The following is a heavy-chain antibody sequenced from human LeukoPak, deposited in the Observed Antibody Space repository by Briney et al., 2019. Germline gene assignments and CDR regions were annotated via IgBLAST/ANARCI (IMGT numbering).Heavy chain of an antibody. V-gene: IGHV4-4*09. CDR1: GDSIRNDY. CDR3: ARHAADYYYMDV. Sequence: SETLSLTCTVSGDSIRNDYWSWIRQPPGKGLEGISFIHTSWDTNYDPSLKYRATISVDMSKNQFSLRLGSVTAVDTAVYYCARHAADYYYMDVWGQGTTVTVSS. J-gene: IGHJ6*03. CDR2: IHTSWDT. D-gene: IGHD6-25*01.